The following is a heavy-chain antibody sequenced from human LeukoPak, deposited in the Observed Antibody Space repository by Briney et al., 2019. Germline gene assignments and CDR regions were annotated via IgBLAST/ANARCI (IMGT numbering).Heavy chain of an antibody. Sequence: PGGSLRLSCAASGFTFSSYSMNWVRQAPGKGLEWVSSISSSSSYIYYADSVKGRFTISRDNSRNTLYLQMNSLRAEDTAVYYCANYDYFRGAFDIWGQGTMVTVSS. V-gene: IGHV3-21*04. CDR2: ISSSSSYI. CDR3: ANYDYFRGAFDI. CDR1: GFTFSSYS. D-gene: IGHD2/OR15-2a*01. J-gene: IGHJ3*02.